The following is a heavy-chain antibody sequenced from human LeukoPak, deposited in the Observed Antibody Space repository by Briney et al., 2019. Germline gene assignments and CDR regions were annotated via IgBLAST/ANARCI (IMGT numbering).Heavy chain of an antibody. CDR3: ARVYELREEDYYYYYMDV. CDR1: GITFSSYD. J-gene: IGHJ6*03. D-gene: IGHD5/OR15-5a*01. V-gene: IGHV3-20*04. CDR2: ISHTGGST. Sequence: GGSLRLSCAASGITFSSYDMSWVRQVPGKGLEWVSSISHTGGSTGYADSVKGRFTISRDNAKNSLYLQMNSLRAEDTALYYCARVYELREEDYYYYYMDVWGKGTTVTVSS.